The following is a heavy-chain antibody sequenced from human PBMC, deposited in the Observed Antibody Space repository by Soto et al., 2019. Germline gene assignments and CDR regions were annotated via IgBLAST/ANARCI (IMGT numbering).Heavy chain of an antibody. J-gene: IGHJ6*02. CDR2: IYPGDSDT. Sequence: GESLKISCKGSGYSFTSYWIGWVRQMPGKGLEWMGIIYPGDSDTRYSPSFQGQVTISADKSISTAYLQWSSLKASDTAMYYCARRPAASQGYYYYGMDVWGQGTTVTVSS. D-gene: IGHD6-6*01. V-gene: IGHV5-51*01. CDR3: ARRPAASQGYYYYGMDV. CDR1: GYSFTSYW.